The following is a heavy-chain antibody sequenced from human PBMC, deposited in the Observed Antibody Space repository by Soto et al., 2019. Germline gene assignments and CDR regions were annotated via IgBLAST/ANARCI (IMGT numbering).Heavy chain of an antibody. D-gene: IGHD6-13*01. V-gene: IGHV3-9*01. CDR2: ISWNSGSI. Sequence: EVQLVESGGGLVQPGRSLRLSCAASGFTFDDYAMHWVRQAPGKGLEWVSGISWNSGSIGYADSVKDRFTISRDNAKNSLYLQMNSLRAEDTALYYCAKDSSSSWYGSRFDPWGQGTLVTVSS. J-gene: IGHJ5*02. CDR3: AKDSSSSWYGSRFDP. CDR1: GFTFDDYA.